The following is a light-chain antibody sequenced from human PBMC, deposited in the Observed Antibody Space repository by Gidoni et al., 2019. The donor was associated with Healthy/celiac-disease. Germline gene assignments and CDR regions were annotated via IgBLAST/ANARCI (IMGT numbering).Light chain of an antibody. CDR2: KAS. CDR1: QSISSW. Sequence: DIQMTQSPSTLSASVGDRVTITCRASQSISSWLAWYQQKPGKAPKLLIYKASSLESGVPSRFSGSGSGTEFTLTISILQPDDFATYYCQQYNSYSSTFGGGTKVEIK. CDR3: QQYNSYSST. V-gene: IGKV1-5*03. J-gene: IGKJ4*01.